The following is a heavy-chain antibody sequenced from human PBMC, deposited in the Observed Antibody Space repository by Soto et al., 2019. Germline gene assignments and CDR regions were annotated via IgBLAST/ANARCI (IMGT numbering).Heavy chain of an antibody. CDR3: ARDRSIAVDGMAFDI. D-gene: IGHD6-19*01. Sequence: QVQLVQSGAEVKKPGASVKVSCKASGYTFTSYGISWVRQAPGQGLEWMGWISAYNGNTNYAQKLQGRVTMTTDTSTSTVYMELRSLRSDDTAVYYCARDRSIAVDGMAFDIWGQGTMVTVSS. V-gene: IGHV1-18*01. J-gene: IGHJ3*02. CDR2: ISAYNGNT. CDR1: GYTFTSYG.